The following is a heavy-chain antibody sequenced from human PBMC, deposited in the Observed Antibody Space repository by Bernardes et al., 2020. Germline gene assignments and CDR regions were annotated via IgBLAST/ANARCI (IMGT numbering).Heavy chain of an antibody. V-gene: IGHV3-13*01. Sequence: GGSLRLSCAASGFTFSSYDMHWVRQPTGKGLEWVSAIGTAGDTYYAGSVKGRFTISREDAKNSLYLQMNSLRVGDTAVYYCARGIGLEAGNYMDVWGKGTTVTVSS. D-gene: IGHD1-1*01. CDR3: ARGIGLEAGNYMDV. CDR2: IGTAGDT. J-gene: IGHJ6*03. CDR1: GFTFSSYD.